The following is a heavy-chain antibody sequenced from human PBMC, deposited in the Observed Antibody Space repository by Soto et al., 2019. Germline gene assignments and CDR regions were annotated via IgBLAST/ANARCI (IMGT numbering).Heavy chain of an antibody. CDR1: GDSISSRNYY. D-gene: IGHD3-9*01. V-gene: IGHV4-39*02. Sequence: QLQLQESGPGLVKPSETLSLTCSVSGDSISSRNYYWGWIRQPPGKGLEWIGGIYYSGSTYYNPSLKSRVSMSLDMSKNRFSLQLTSLTAADTAVYYCASYELSTAYFPQFLFDYWGQGTLVTVSA. J-gene: IGHJ4*02. CDR2: IYYSGST. CDR3: ASYELSTAYFPQFLFDY.